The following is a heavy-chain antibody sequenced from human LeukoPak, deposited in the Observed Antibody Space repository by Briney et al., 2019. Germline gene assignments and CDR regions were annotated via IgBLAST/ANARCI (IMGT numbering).Heavy chain of an antibody. Sequence: GGSLRFSCAASGFTFSSYWMSWVRQAPGKGLEWLANIKQDGSEKYYVDSVKGRFTISRDNAKNSLYLQMNSLRAEDTAVYYCARGGYCSSTSCLRNNWFDPWGQGTLVTVSS. CDR1: GFTFSSYW. J-gene: IGHJ5*02. D-gene: IGHD2-2*01. CDR3: ARGGYCSSTSCLRNNWFDP. V-gene: IGHV3-7*03. CDR2: IKQDGSEK.